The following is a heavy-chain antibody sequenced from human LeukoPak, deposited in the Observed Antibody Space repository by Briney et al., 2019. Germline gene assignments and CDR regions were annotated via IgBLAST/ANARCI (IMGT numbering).Heavy chain of an antibody. CDR3: ARRYCSGGSCYSLWFAFDI. V-gene: IGHV1-69*13. Sequence: SVKVSCKASGGTFISYAISWVRQAPGQGLEWMGGIIPIFGTANYAQKFQGRVTITADESTSTAYMELSSLRSEDTAVYYCARRYCSGGSCYSLWFAFDIWGQGTMVTVSS. J-gene: IGHJ3*02. D-gene: IGHD2-15*01. CDR2: IIPIFGTA. CDR1: GGTFISYA.